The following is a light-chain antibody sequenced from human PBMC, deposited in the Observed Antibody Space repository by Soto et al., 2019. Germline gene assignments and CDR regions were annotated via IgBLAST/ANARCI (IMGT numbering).Light chain of an antibody. V-gene: IGKV1-39*01. CDR2: AAF. Sequence: DIQMTQSPSSLSASVGDRVTITCRASQSISSYLNWYQQKPGKAPKLLIYAAFSLQSGVPSRFSGSGSGTEFTLTISSLQPEDFATYYCQQSYSTPRPFGQGTKVEIK. J-gene: IGKJ1*01. CDR3: QQSYSTPRP. CDR1: QSISSY.